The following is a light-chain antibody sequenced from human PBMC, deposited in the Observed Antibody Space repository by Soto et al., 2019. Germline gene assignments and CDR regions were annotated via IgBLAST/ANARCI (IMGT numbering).Light chain of an antibody. Sequence: EIVLTQSPGTLSLSPGERATLSCRASQSVRSNELAWYQQKPGQAPRLLIYGASSRATAIPDSVSGSGSGTDFTLTISRLEPDDFAVYYCQQYGSSPLTFGGGTKVELK. V-gene: IGKV3-20*01. J-gene: IGKJ4*01. CDR2: GAS. CDR1: QSVRSNE. CDR3: QQYGSSPLT.